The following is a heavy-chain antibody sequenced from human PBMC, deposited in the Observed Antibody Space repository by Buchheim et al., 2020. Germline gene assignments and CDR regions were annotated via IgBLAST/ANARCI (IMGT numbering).Heavy chain of an antibody. D-gene: IGHD6-13*01. CDR3: ARIYCSSSSCAGYFDT. CDR1: GGALSGYG. Sequence: QVHLVQSGPEVKKSGSSVKVSCKASGGALSGYGFSWVRQAPGQGLEWMGGIIPMSGTSTYAERFQGRVTLIADKSTNTVSMELGSLRSEDTAVYFCARIYCSSSSCAGYFDTWGQGT. J-gene: IGHJ4*02. CDR2: IIPMSGTS. V-gene: IGHV1-69*06.